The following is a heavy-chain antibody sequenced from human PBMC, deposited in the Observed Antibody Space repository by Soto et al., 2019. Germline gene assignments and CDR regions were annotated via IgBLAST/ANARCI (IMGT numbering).Heavy chain of an antibody. CDR2: ISYDGSNT. Sequence: GALRLSCAASGVSFNSYDMHWVRQAPGKGPEWVAIISYDGSNTYYSDSVRGRFTISRDNSKDTLYLQMHSLRSGDTAIYYCASISRYCSGGDCRAWGQGTQVPVSS. CDR3: ASISRYCSGGDCRA. V-gene: IGHV3-30*03. D-gene: IGHD2-15*01. J-gene: IGHJ5*02. CDR1: GVSFNSYD.